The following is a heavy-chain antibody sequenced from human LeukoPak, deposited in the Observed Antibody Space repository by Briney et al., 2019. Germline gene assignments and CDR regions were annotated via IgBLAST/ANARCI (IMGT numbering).Heavy chain of an antibody. J-gene: IGHJ4*02. CDR3: ARSAIAAAGSPIDY. Sequence: SETLSLTCAVYGGSFSGYYWSWIRQPPGKGLEWIGEINHSGSTNYNPSLKSRVTISVDTPKNQFSLKLSSVTAADTAVYYCARSAIAAAGSPIDYWGQGTLVTVSS. CDR2: INHSGST. D-gene: IGHD6-13*01. V-gene: IGHV4-34*01. CDR1: GGSFSGYY.